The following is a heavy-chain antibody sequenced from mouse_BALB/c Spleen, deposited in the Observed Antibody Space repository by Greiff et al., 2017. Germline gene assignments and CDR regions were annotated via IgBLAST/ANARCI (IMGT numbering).Heavy chain of an antibody. CDR2: ISSGSSTI. CDR3: ARYRYDGLDY. J-gene: IGHJ2*01. D-gene: IGHD2-14*01. Sequence: EVQVVESGGGLVQPGGSRKLSCAASGFTFSSFGMHWVRQAPEKGLEWVAYISSGSSTIYYADTVKGRFTISRDNPKNTLFLQMTSLRSEDTAMYYCARYRYDGLDYWGQGTTLTVSS. V-gene: IGHV5-17*02. CDR1: GFTFSSFG.